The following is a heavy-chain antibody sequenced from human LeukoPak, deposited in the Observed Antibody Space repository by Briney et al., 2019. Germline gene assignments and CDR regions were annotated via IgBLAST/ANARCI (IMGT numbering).Heavy chain of an antibody. CDR1: GRTFTGYY. CDR3: ARGDLLSYELDY. V-gene: IGHV1-2*02. D-gene: IGHD5-12*01. Sequence: GASVKVSCMASGRTFTGYYMHWVRQAPGQGLDWIGWTNYNSGGTNYAQKFQGRVTMTRDTSISTAYMDLSRLRSDDTAVYYCARGDLLSYELDYWGQGTLVTVSS. CDR2: TNYNSGGT. J-gene: IGHJ4*02.